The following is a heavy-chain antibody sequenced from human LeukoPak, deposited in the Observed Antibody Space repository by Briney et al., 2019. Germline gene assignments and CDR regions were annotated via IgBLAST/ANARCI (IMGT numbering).Heavy chain of an antibody. CDR2: IYPGDSDT. Sequence: GESLKISCHGSGYRFTSYWIGWVRQMPGKGLEWMGMIYPGDSDTRYSPSFQGHVTISDDKPISTAYLQWNSLKASDTAMYYCARHISDCGGDCPFDYWGQGTLVTVSS. CDR3: ARHISDCGGDCPFDY. CDR1: GYRFTSYW. V-gene: IGHV5-51*01. J-gene: IGHJ4*02. D-gene: IGHD2-21*02.